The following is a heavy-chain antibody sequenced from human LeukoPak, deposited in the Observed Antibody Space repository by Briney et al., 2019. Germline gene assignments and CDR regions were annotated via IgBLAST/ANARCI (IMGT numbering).Heavy chain of an antibody. J-gene: IGHJ4*02. D-gene: IGHD3-10*01. CDR3: AKRRFADYYGSGSRGWYFDY. Sequence: GGSLRLSCAASGFTFSSYGMHWVRQAPGKGLEWVAFIRYDGSNKYYADSVKGRFTISRDNSKNTLYLQMNSLRAEDTAVYYCAKRRFADYYGSGSRGWYFDYWGQGTLVTVSS. V-gene: IGHV3-30*02. CDR2: IRYDGSNK. CDR1: GFTFSSYG.